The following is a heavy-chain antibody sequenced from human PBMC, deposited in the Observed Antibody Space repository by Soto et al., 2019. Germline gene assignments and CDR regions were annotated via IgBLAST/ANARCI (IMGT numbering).Heavy chain of an antibody. V-gene: IGHV1-58*01. D-gene: IGHD3-3*01. CDR1: GFTFTSSA. CDR3: AAAYDFWSGYHYYYGMDV. Sequence: SVKVSCKASGFTFTSSAVQWVRQARGQRLEWIGWIVVGSGNTNYAQKFQERVTITRDMSTSTAYMELSSLRSEDTAVYYCAAAYDFWSGYHYYYGMDVWGQGTTVTVSS. J-gene: IGHJ6*02. CDR2: IVVGSGNT.